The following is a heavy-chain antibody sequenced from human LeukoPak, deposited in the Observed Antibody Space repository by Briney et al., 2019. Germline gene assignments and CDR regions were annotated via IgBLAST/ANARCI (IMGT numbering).Heavy chain of an antibody. Sequence: PGGSLRLSCAASRFTFNSYGMHWVRQAPGKGLEWVAFIRYDGSKKYYADSVKGRFTLSRDNSKNTLYLQMNSLRVEDTAVYYCAKDPRYQSDYYYFYMDVWGKGTTVTISS. CDR3: AKDPRYQSDYYYFYMDV. D-gene: IGHD2-2*01. V-gene: IGHV3-30*02. J-gene: IGHJ6*03. CDR1: RFTFNSYG. CDR2: IRYDGSKK.